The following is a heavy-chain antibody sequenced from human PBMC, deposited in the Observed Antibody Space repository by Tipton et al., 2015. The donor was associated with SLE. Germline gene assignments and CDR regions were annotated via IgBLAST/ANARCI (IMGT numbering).Heavy chain of an antibody. CDR1: GGSISSHY. CDR2: IYYSGST. J-gene: IGHJ4*02. CDR3: ARDDGIAVD. Sequence: TLSLTCTVSGGSISSHYWSWIRQPPGKGLEWIGYIYYSGSTNYNPSLKSRVNISVDTSKNQFSLKLSSVTAADTAVYYCARDDGIAVDWGQGTLVTVPS. V-gene: IGHV4-59*11. D-gene: IGHD6-19*01.